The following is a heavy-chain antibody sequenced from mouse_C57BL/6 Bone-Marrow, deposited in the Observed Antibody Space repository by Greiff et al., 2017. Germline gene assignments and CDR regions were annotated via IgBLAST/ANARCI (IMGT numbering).Heavy chain of an antibody. Sequence: QVQLKQSGAELVKPGASVKLSCKASGYTFTSYWMHWVKQRPGQGLEWIGMIHPNSGSTNYNEKFKSKATLTVDKSSSTAYMQLSSLTSEDSAVYYCARLHGSSFYYAMDYWGQGTSVTVSS. CDR1: GYTFTSYW. CDR2: IHPNSGST. D-gene: IGHD1-1*01. J-gene: IGHJ4*01. V-gene: IGHV1-64*01. CDR3: ARLHGSSFYYAMDY.